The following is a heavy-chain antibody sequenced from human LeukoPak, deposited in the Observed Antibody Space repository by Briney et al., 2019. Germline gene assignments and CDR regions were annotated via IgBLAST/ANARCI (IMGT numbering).Heavy chain of an antibody. CDR3: ARDLRGHYFDY. CDR1: GFTFSSYW. J-gene: IGHJ4*02. Sequence: GGSLRLSCAASGFTFSSYWMSWVLQAPGKGLEWVANIKQDGSEKYYVDSVKGRFTISRDNAKNSLYLQMNSLRAEDTAVYYCARDLRGHYFDYWGQGTLVTVSS. CDR2: IKQDGSEK. V-gene: IGHV3-7*03.